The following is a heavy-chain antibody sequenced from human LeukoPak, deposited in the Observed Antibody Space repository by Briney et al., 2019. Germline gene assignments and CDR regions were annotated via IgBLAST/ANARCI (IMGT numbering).Heavy chain of an antibody. J-gene: IGHJ5*01. Sequence: PSETLSLTCSVSGGSISGSGYYWAWIRQPPGKGLEWIGSIYYTGSTHYNSSLKSRVTISVDSSKNQLSLNLNSVTAADTAVYYCVRHQGGRITQHWFDPWGQGTLVTVPS. CDR3: VRHQGGRITQHWFDP. CDR2: IYYTGST. CDR1: GGSISGSGYY. D-gene: IGHD3-10*01. V-gene: IGHV4-39*01.